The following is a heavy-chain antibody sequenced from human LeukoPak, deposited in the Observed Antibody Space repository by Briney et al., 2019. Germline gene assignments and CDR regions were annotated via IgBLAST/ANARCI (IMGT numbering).Heavy chain of an antibody. CDR2: MNPNSGNT. CDR3: ARGPAPQYGSGSSWFDP. D-gene: IGHD3-10*01. V-gene: IGHV1-8*01. CDR1: GYTFSSYD. Sequence: ASVKVSCKAPGYTFSSYDINWVRQATGQGLEWMGWMNPNSGNTGFAQKFQGRVTMTRNTSISTAYMELSSLRSEDTAVYYCARGPAPQYGSGSSWFDPWGQGTLVTVSS. J-gene: IGHJ5*02.